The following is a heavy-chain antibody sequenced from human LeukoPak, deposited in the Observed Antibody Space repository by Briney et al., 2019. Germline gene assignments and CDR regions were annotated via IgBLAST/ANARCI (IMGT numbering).Heavy chain of an antibody. CDR3: ARVGAYGDFTGVY. J-gene: IGHJ4*02. CDR1: GGTFSSYA. Sequence: ASVKVSCKASGGTFSSYAISWVRQAPGQGLEWMGGIIPIFGTANYAQKFQGRVTITADESTSTAYMELSSLRSEDTAVYYCARVGAYGDFTGVYWGQGTLVTVSS. CDR2: IIPIFGTA. V-gene: IGHV1-69*01. D-gene: IGHD4-17*01.